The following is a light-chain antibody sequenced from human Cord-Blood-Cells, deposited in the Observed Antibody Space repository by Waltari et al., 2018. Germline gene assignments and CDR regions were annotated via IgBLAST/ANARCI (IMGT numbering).Light chain of an antibody. V-gene: IGKV1-39*01. J-gene: IGKJ1*01. CDR3: QQCYSTPRT. CDR1: QSISSY. CDR2: DAS. Sequence: DIQMTQSPSSLSASVGDRVTITRRARQSISSYLNWYQQKPGKAPKLLIYDASSLQSGVPARFSGSGSGTDFTLTISSLQPEDVATYYCQQCYSTPRTFGQGTKVEIK.